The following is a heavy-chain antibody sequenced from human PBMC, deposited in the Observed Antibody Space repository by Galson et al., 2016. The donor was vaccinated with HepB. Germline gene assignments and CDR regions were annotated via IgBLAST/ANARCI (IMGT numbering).Heavy chain of an antibody. D-gene: IGHD1-26*01. CDR2: INSDGTIS. Sequence: SLRLSCAASGFAFSSHWMHWVRQDLGKGLGWVSRINSDGTISNYADSVKGRFTISRDNAKNTLYLQMNRLRAEDTAVYFCVKDHSVGTTTAYNWFDPWGRGTLVTVSS. J-gene: IGHJ5*02. CDR1: GFAFSSHW. CDR3: VKDHSVGTTTAYNWFDP. V-gene: IGHV3-74*01.